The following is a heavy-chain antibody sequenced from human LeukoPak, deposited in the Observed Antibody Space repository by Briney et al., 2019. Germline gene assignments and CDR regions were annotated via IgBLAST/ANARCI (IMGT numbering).Heavy chain of an antibody. Sequence: ASVKVSCKASGYTFTDYYMHWVRQAPGQGLEWMGWIYPNSGGTNYAQNFQGRVTMTTDTSTSTAYMELRSLRSDDTAVYYCARVYCSSTSCYAGYDAFDIWGQGTMVTVSS. V-gene: IGHV1-2*02. D-gene: IGHD2-2*01. CDR3: ARVYCSSTSCYAGYDAFDI. J-gene: IGHJ3*02. CDR2: IYPNSGGT. CDR1: GYTFTDYY.